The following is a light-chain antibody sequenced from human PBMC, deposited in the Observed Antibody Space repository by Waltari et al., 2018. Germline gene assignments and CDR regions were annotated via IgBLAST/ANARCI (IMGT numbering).Light chain of an antibody. CDR2: DVS. V-gene: IGLV2-11*01. J-gene: IGLJ3*02. CDR1: SSDVGGYDF. CDR3: CSYAGSYTRV. Sequence: QSALTQPRYVSGSPGQSVTNHCNGSSSDVGGYDFVSWYQQYPGKAPKLMISDVSKRPSGVPDRFSGSKSGNTASLTISGLQAEDEADYYCCSYAGSYTRVFGGGTKLTVL.